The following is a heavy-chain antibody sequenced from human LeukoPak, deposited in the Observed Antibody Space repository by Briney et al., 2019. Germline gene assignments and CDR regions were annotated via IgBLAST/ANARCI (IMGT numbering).Heavy chain of an antibody. CDR1: GFAFSHYG. CDR3: AREIWDRGKSYLDS. J-gene: IGHJ4*02. Sequence: GGSLRLSCATSGFAFSHYGMHWVRQAPGKGLEWVAVIWYDGSNEYNADSVKGRFTISRDNSKNTLFLQMNTLRAEDTAVYYCAREIWDRGKSYLDSWGQGTLVTVSS. D-gene: IGHD3-16*01. CDR2: IWYDGSNE. V-gene: IGHV3-33*01.